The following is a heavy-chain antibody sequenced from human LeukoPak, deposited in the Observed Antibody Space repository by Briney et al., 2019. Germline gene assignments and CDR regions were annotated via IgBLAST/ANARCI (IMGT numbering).Heavy chain of an antibody. CDR2: INHSGST. CDR3: ARRSDCSSTSCYRGAFDY. CDR1: GGSFSGYY. V-gene: IGHV4-34*01. J-gene: IGHJ4*02. Sequence: SETLSLTCAVYGGSFSGYYWSWIRQPPGKGLEWIGEINHSGSTNYNPSLKSRVTISVDTSKNQFSLKLSSVTAADTAVYYCARRSDCSSTSCYRGAFDYWGQGTLVTVSS. D-gene: IGHD2-2*02.